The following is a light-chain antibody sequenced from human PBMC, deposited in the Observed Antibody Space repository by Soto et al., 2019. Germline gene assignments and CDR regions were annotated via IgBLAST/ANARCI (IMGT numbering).Light chain of an antibody. CDR2: TNS. J-gene: IGLJ1*01. Sequence: QSVLTQPPSASGTPGQRVTISCSGSSSNIGSNYVYWYQQLPGTAPKLLIYTNSQRPSGVPDRFSGSKSGTSASLAISGLQSGDEADYYCATWDDSLNGYVFGTGTKVTVL. V-gene: IGLV1-44*01. CDR1: SSNIGSNY. CDR3: ATWDDSLNGYV.